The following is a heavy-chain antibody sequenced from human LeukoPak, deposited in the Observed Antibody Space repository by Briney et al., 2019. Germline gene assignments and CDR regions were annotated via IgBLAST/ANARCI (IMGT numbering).Heavy chain of an antibody. D-gene: IGHD1-1*01. CDR2: IWYDGSNK. Sequence: QPGRSLRLSCAPSGFIFRNYGIHWVRQAPGKGLEWVAIIWYDGSNKYYADSVKGRFTISRDNSKNTVYLQMNSLRGEDTAVYYCARDFGTTGRTRGGFDYWGQGTLVTVSS. CDR1: GFIFRNYG. J-gene: IGHJ4*02. CDR3: ARDFGTTGRTRGGFDY. V-gene: IGHV3-33*01.